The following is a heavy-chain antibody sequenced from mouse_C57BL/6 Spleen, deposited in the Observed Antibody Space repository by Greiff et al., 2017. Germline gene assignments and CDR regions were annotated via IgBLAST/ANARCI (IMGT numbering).Heavy chain of an antibody. CDR1: GYTFTDYN. V-gene: IGHV1-18*01. CDR2: INPNNGGT. D-gene: IGHD1-1*01. J-gene: IGHJ1*03. Sequence: EVKLVESGPELVKPGASVKIPCKASGYTFTDYNMDWVKQSHGKSLEWIGDINPNNGGTIYNQKFKGKATLTVDKSSSTAYMELRSLTSEDTAVYYCARSYGSSLWYFDVWGTGTTVTVSS. CDR3: ARSYGSSLWYFDV.